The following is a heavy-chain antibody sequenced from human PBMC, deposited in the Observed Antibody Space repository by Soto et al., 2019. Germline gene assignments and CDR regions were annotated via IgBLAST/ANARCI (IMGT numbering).Heavy chain of an antibody. CDR3: ARVVVENWFDP. J-gene: IGHJ5*02. Sequence: KTSETLSLTCTVSGGSISSGDYYWSWIRQPPGKGLEWIGYIYYSGSTYYNPSLKSRVTISVDTSKNQFSLKLSSVTAADTAVYYCARVVVENWFDPWGQGTQVTVSS. D-gene: IGHD2-15*01. CDR1: GGSISSGDYY. V-gene: IGHV4-30-4*01. CDR2: IYYSGST.